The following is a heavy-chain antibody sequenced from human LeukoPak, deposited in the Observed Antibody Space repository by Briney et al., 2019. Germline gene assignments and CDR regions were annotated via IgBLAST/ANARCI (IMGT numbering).Heavy chain of an antibody. CDR1: GFTFSSYS. CDR2: ISWNSGSI. Sequence: GGSLRLSCVASGFTFSSYSVNWVRQAPGKGLEWVSGISWNSGSIGYADSVKGRFTISRDNAKNSLYLQMNSLRAEDMALYYCAKDISSSLQGVDYWGQGTLVTVSS. CDR3: AKDISSSLQGVDY. D-gene: IGHD6-13*01. V-gene: IGHV3-9*03. J-gene: IGHJ4*02.